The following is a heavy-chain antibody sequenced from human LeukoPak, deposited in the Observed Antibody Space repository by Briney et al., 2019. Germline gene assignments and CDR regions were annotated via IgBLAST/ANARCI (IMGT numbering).Heavy chain of an antibody. CDR1: GYTFTGYY. V-gene: IGHV1-2*02. CDR3: ARWLGGTYDEDFDY. Sequence: ASVKVSCKASGYTFTGYYMHWVRQAPGQGLEWMGWINPNSGGTNYAQKFQGRVTMTRDTSINTAYMELSRLRSDDTAMYYCARWLGGTYDEDFDYWGQGTLVTVSS. J-gene: IGHJ4*02. CDR2: INPNSGGT. D-gene: IGHD1-26*01.